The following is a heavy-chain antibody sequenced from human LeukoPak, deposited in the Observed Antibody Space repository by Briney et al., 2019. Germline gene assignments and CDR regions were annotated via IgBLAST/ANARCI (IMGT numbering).Heavy chain of an antibody. CDR2: INPNSGGT. CDR1: GYTFSGYY. Sequence: ASVKLSCKASGYTFSGYYMHWVRQAPGQGLEWMGWINPNSGGTNYAQTFQGRVTMTRDTSISTAYMELSRLRSDDTAVYYFASPVGATGPYWFDPWGQGTLVSVSS. J-gene: IGHJ5*02. CDR3: ASPVGATGPYWFDP. D-gene: IGHD1-26*01. V-gene: IGHV1-2*02.